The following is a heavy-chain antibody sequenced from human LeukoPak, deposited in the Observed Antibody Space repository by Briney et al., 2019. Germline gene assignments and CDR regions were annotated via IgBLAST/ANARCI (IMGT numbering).Heavy chain of an antibody. V-gene: IGHV4-59*12. Sequence: SETLSLTCTVSGGSISSYYWSWIRQPPGKGLEWIGYIYYSGSTNYNPSLKSRVTISVDTSKNQFSLKLSSVTAADTAVYYCARGLVSSSSVAFDYWGQGVLVTVSS. D-gene: IGHD6-6*01. CDR3: ARGLVSSSSVAFDY. CDR1: GGSISSYY. CDR2: IYYSGST. J-gene: IGHJ4*02.